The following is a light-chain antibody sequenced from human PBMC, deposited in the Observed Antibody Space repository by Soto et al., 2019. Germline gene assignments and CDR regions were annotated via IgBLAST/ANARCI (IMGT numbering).Light chain of an antibody. V-gene: IGKV3-15*01. CDR2: GAS. Sequence: DIVMTQSPATLSVSPGKRATLSCRSSQSVSSNLDWYQQKPGQAPRLLIYGASTRATGIPARFRGSGSGTEFTLTISSLQSEDFAVYYCQQYNEWPRTFGQGTKVDIK. CDR3: QQYNEWPRT. J-gene: IGKJ1*01. CDR1: QSVSSN.